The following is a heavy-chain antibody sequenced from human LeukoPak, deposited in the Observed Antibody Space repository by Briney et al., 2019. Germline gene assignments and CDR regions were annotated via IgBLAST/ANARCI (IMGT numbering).Heavy chain of an antibody. CDR2: IYTSGST. V-gene: IGHV4-4*07. Sequence: PSETLSLTCTVSGGSISSHYWSWIRQPAGKGLEWIGRIYTSGSTNYNPSLKSRVTMSVDTFKNQFSLKLSSVTAADTAVYYCARGFAQGFTLGAFDIWGQGTMVTVSS. D-gene: IGHD3-16*01. J-gene: IGHJ3*02. CDR1: GGSISSHY. CDR3: ARGFAQGFTLGAFDI.